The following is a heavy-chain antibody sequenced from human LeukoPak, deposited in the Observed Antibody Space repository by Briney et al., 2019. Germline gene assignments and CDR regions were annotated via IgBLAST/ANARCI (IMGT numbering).Heavy chain of an antibody. Sequence: GGSLRLSCAASGFTFSSYWMHWVRQAPGKGLVWVSRLNTDGSIISYADSVKGRFTISRDNSKNTLYLQMSSLRAEDTAVYYCAKDEKYYDSSAYLDYWGQGSLVTVSS. D-gene: IGHD3-22*01. CDR3: AKDEKYYDSSAYLDY. V-gene: IGHV3-74*01. J-gene: IGHJ4*02. CDR1: GFTFSSYW. CDR2: LNTDGSII.